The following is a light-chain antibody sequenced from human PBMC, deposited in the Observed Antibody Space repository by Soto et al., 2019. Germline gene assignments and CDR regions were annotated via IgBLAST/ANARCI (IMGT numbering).Light chain of an antibody. J-gene: IGKJ5*01. V-gene: IGKV1-9*01. CDR3: QQLNTWPII. CDR1: QDISTY. CDR2: AAS. Sequence: DIQLTQSPSSLSAYVGDRVTITCQASQDISTYLAWYQHKAGKAPELLIYAASTLQSGVPSRFSGSGSGTEFTLTISSLQPEDFATYYCQQLNTWPIIFGQGTRLEIK.